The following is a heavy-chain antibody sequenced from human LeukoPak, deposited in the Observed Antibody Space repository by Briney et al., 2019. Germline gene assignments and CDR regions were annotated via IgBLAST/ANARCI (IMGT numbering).Heavy chain of an antibody. J-gene: IGHJ4*02. CDR2: INPSGGST. Sequence: ASVKVSCKASGYTFTSYYMHWVRHAPGQGLEWMGIINPSGGSTSYAQKFQGRVTMTRDTSTSTVYMELSSLRSEDAAVYYCAMIPRSHCSGYSFDYWGQGTLVTVSS. D-gene: IGHD3-22*01. CDR3: AMIPRSHCSGYSFDY. CDR1: GYTFTSYY. V-gene: IGHV1-46*01.